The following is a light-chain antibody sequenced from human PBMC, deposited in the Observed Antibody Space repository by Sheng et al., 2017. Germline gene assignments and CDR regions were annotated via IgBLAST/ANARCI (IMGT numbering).Light chain of an antibody. J-gene: IGKJ2*01. V-gene: IGKV6D-21*02. Sequence: EFLLTQSPDFQSVAPKDSVNITCRASQRIATALQWYQQRPGXSPKLLIKYASHSISGVPAXFSGSGSGTDFTLTINNLEPEDAAAYYCHQSFSLPHTFGRGTRLEI. CDR2: YAS. CDR1: QRIATA. CDR3: HQSFSLPHT.